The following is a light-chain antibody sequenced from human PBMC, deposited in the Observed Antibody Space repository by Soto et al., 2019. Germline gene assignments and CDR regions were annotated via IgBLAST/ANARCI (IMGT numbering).Light chain of an antibody. V-gene: IGKV1-5*03. J-gene: IGKJ1*01. Sequence: DIQMTQSPSTLSASVGDRVTVTCRASQSIDKWLAWYQQKPGKAPKLLMYKASLLQSGIPSRFSGCGSGTEFTLTISSLQSDDVASYYCQQYSKYPWTFGQGTKVEV. CDR1: QSIDKW. CDR2: KAS. CDR3: QQYSKYPWT.